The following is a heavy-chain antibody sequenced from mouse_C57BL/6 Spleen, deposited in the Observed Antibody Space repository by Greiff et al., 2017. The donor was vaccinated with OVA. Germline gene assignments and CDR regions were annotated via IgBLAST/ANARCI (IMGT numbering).Heavy chain of an antibody. J-gene: IGHJ1*03. CDR2: IDPSDSYT. D-gene: IGHD2-2*01. V-gene: IGHV1-50*01. CDR1: GYTFTSYW. CDR3: ARRTMVTTKYFDV. Sequence: QVQLQQPGAELVKPGASVKLSCKASGYTFTSYWMQWVKQRPGQGLEWIGEIDPSDSYTNYNQKFKGKATLTVDTSSSTAYMQLSSLTSEDSAVYYCARRTMVTTKYFDVWGTGTTVTVSS.